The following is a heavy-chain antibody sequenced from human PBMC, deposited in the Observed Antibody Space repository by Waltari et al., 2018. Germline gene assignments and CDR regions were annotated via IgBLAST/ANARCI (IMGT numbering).Heavy chain of an antibody. Sequence: QVQLQQSGPGLVKPSQTLSLTCAISGASVSSNSAAWTCISPSPSRGLEWLGRTYYRSKWYNDYAVSVKSRITINPDTSKNQFSLQLNSVTPEDTAVYYCARWFRYGGEVYFDYWGQGTLVTVSS. CDR1: GASVSSNSAA. V-gene: IGHV6-1*01. D-gene: IGHD4-17*01. J-gene: IGHJ4*02. CDR2: TYYRSKWYN. CDR3: ARWFRYGGEVYFDY.